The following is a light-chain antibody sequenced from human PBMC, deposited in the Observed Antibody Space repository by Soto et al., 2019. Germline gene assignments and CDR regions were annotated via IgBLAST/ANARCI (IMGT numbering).Light chain of an antibody. CDR3: MRSVQTTIT. CDR2: AVT. Sequence: DLVLTQTRLSLSVPPGQPASISCESSQTILHSDGNTYLYWYLQKGGQPPKLLIYAVTKRFSGVQDRFSGSGSGTDFTLKIRRVEAEDVGVDYCMRSVQTTITFGQGTR. V-gene: IGKV2D-29*01. J-gene: IGKJ5*01. CDR1: QTILHSDGNTY.